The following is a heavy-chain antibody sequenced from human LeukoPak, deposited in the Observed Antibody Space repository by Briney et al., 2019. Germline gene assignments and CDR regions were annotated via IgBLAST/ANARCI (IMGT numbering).Heavy chain of an antibody. Sequence: GGSLILSCAASGFTFSSYGMHWVRQAPGKGLEWVAVIWYDGSNKYYADSVKGRFTISRDNSKNTLYLQMNSLRAEDTAVYYCANLAVAGAIDYWGQGTLVTVSS. CDR1: GFTFSSYG. CDR3: ANLAVAGAIDY. V-gene: IGHV3-33*06. J-gene: IGHJ4*02. CDR2: IWYDGSNK. D-gene: IGHD6-19*01.